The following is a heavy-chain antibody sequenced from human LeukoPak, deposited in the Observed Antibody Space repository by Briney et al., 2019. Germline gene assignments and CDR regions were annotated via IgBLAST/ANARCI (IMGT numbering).Heavy chain of an antibody. J-gene: IGHJ5*02. CDR2: INHSGSI. CDR1: GGSFSGYY. D-gene: IGHD3-3*01. V-gene: IGHV4-34*01. CDR3: ARGFYYGLYNWFDP. Sequence: PSETLSLTCAVYGGSFSGYYWSRIRQPPGKGLEWIGEINHSGSINYNPSLKSRVTISVDTSKNQFSLKLSSVTAADTAVYYCARGFYYGLYNWFDPWGQGTLVTVSS.